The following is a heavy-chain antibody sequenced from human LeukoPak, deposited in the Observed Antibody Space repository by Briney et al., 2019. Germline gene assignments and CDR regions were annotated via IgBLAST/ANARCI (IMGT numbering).Heavy chain of an antibody. CDR1: GGSISGSSYY. D-gene: IGHD3-22*01. Sequence: SETLSLTCTVSGGSISGSSYYWGWIRQPPGKGLEWIGSIYYSGSTYYNPSLKSRVTISVDTSKNQFSLKLSSVTAADTAVYHCARKGYDSSGKWFAPWGHGTLVTVSS. CDR3: ARKGYDSSGKWFAP. CDR2: IYYSGST. V-gene: IGHV4-39*01. J-gene: IGHJ5*02.